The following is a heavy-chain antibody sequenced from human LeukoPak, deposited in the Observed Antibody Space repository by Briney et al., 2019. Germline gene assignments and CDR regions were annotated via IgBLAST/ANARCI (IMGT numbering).Heavy chain of an antibody. CDR1: GGSISSYY. CDR2: IYTSGST. CDR3: ARGLAAAEFDY. J-gene: IGHJ4*02. Sequence: SETLSLTCTVSGGSISSYYWSWIRRPAGKGLEWIGRIYTSGSTNYNPSLKSRVTMSVDTSKNQFSLKLSPVTAADTAVYYCARGLAAAEFDYWGQGTLVTVSS. D-gene: IGHD6-13*01. V-gene: IGHV4-4*07.